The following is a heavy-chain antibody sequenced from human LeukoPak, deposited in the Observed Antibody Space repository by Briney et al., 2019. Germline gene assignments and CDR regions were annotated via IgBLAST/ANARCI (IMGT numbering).Heavy chain of an antibody. CDR1: GGSISSSSYY. CDR2: IYYSGST. D-gene: IGHD3-3*01. V-gene: IGHV4-39*07. Sequence: SETLSLTCTVSGGSISSSSYYWGWIRQPPGKGLEWIGSIYYSGSTYYNPSLKSRVTISVDTSKNQFSLKLSSVTAADTAVYYCARLYYDFWSGYLPLYMDVWGKGTTVTVSS. CDR3: ARLYYDFWSGYLPLYMDV. J-gene: IGHJ6*03.